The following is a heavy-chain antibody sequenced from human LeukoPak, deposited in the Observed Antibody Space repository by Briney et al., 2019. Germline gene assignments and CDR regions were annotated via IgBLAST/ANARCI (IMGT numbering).Heavy chain of an antibody. V-gene: IGHV3-30*18. CDR2: ISYDGSHT. Sequence: RGSLRLSCAASGLTFRSYGMHWVRQAPGKGLEWVALISYDGSHTHYADSVKGRLTISRDNSKTKVYLEMNSLRPEDTAVYYCVKARGPYFYYYAMDVWGQGTTVTVSS. CDR1: GLTFRSYG. J-gene: IGHJ6*02. CDR3: VKARGPYFYYYAMDV. D-gene: IGHD3-9*01.